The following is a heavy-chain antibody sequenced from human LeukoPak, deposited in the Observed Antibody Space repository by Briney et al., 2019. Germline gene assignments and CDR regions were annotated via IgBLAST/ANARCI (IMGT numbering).Heavy chain of an antibody. CDR2: IYTSGST. CDR1: GGSISSYY. J-gene: IGHJ3*02. Sequence: SETLSLTCTVSGGSISSYYWSWIRQPAGKGLEWIGRIYTSGSTNYNPSLKSRITMSVDTSKNQFSLKLSSVTAADTAVYYCARGRERFVDALGAFDIWGQGTMVTVSS. D-gene: IGHD3-10*01. CDR3: ARGRERFVDALGAFDI. V-gene: IGHV4-4*07.